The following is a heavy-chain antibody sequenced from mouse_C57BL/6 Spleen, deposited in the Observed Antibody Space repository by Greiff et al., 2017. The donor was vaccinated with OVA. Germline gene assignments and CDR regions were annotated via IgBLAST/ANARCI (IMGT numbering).Heavy chain of an antibody. J-gene: IGHJ3*01. Sequence: EVQLQQSGPELVKPGASVKISCKASGYTFTDYYMNWVKQSHGKSLEWIGDINPNNGGTSYNQKFKGKATLTVDKSSSTAYMELRSLTSEDSAVYYCARTPMAPVAYWGQGTLVTVSA. CDR3: ARTPMAPVAY. CDR2: INPNNGGT. CDR1: GYTFTDYY. V-gene: IGHV1-26*01. D-gene: IGHD6-5*01.